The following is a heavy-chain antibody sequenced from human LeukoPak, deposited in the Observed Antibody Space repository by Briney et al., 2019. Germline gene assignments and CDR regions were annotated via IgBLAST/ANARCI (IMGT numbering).Heavy chain of an antibody. CDR1: GFTFSRYG. CDR3: ARGADGSGNLMGY. Sequence: GGSLRLSCAASGFTFSRYGMHWVRQAPGKGLEWVAFIRYDESNKYYADSVKGRFTISRDNSKNTLYLQMNSLRAEDTAVYYCARGADGSGNLMGYWGQGTLVTVSS. D-gene: IGHD3-10*01. V-gene: IGHV3-30*02. J-gene: IGHJ4*02. CDR2: IRYDESNK.